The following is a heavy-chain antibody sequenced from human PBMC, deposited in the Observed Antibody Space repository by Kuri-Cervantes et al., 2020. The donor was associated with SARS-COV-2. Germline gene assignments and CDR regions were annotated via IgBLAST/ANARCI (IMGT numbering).Heavy chain of an antibody. CDR2: ISAYNGNT. CDR1: GYTFPSCG. J-gene: IGHJ4*02. Sequence: ASVTVTFKASGYTFPSCGISWGRQAPGQGLEWMGWISAYNGNTNYAQKLQGRVTMTTDTSTSTAYMELRSLRSDDTAVYYCAREDYYGSGSYSPDYWGQGTLVTVSS. V-gene: IGHV1-18*01. D-gene: IGHD3-10*01. CDR3: AREDYYGSGSYSPDY.